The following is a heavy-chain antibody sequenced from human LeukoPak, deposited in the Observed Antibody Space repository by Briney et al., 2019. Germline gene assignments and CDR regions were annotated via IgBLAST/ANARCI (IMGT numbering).Heavy chain of an antibody. CDR1: GFTFSAYA. J-gene: IGHJ5*02. D-gene: IGHD2-15*01. Sequence: GGSLRLSCAASGFTFSAYALSWVRQAPGKGLEWVSFISASGDLTYYADSVRGRFTISRDNYRNTLFLQMDSLRAEDTAVYYCANDTLSWGPGTLVTVSS. V-gene: IGHV3-23*01. CDR3: ANDTLS. CDR2: ISASGDLT.